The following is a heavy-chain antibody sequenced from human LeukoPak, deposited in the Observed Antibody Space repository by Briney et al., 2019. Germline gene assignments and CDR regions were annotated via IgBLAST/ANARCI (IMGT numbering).Heavy chain of an antibody. Sequence: SSETLSLTCTVSGGSISSSSYYWGWIRQPPGKGLEWIGSIYYSGSTYYNPSLKSRVTISVDTSKNQFSLKLSSVTAADTAVYYCARETIAVASSFGFDPWGQGTLVTVSS. CDR2: IYYSGST. D-gene: IGHD6-19*01. CDR3: ARETIAVASSFGFDP. CDR1: GGSISSSSYY. V-gene: IGHV4-39*07. J-gene: IGHJ5*02.